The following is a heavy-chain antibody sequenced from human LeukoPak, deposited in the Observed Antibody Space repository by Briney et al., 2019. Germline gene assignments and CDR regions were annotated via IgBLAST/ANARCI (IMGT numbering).Heavy chain of an antibody. CDR1: GFTFGSYA. CDR3: AKDGGLWVSAHWGDS. J-gene: IGHJ4*02. D-gene: IGHD7-27*01. CDR2: IYSGGST. V-gene: IGHV3-23*01. Sequence: GGSLRLSCAASGFTFGSYAMSWVRQAQGQGLEWVSVIYSGGSTYYADSVKGRFTVSRDNSKNTLFLQMNSLRAEDTAVYYCAKDGGLWVSAHWGDSWGRGTLVTVSS.